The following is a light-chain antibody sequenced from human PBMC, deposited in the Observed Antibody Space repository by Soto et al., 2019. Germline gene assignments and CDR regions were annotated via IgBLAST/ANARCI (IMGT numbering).Light chain of an antibody. CDR2: GAS. CDR3: QQCNNWPLIT. CDR1: QSFRGL. J-gene: IGKJ5*01. V-gene: IGKV3-15*01. Sequence: EVVLTQSPVTLSLSPGERATLSCRASQSFRGLLAWYQQKPGQAPRLLIYGASTRATGVPARFSGSGSGTEFTLTITSLQPEDSALYYCQQCNNWPLITFGQGTRLEIK.